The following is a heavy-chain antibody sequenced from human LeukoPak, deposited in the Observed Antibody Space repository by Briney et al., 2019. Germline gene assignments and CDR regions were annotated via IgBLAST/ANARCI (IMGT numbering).Heavy chain of an antibody. Sequence: SETLSLTCTVSGGSISSTNYYWGWIRQPPGKGLEWIGEINHSGSTNYNPSLKSRVTISVDTSKNQFSLKLSSVTAADTAVYYCARRDGGTRTGSWLDPWGQGTLVTVSS. CDR1: GGSISSTNYY. CDR3: ARRDGGTRTGSWLDP. V-gene: IGHV4-39*07. CDR2: INHSGST. J-gene: IGHJ5*02. D-gene: IGHD2-15*01.